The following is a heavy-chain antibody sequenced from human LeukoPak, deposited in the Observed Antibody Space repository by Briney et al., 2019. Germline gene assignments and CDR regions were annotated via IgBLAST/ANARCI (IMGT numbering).Heavy chain of an antibody. CDR1: GFTFSSYG. Sequence: PGRSLRLSCAASGFTFSSYGMHWVRQAPGKGLEWVAVIWYDGSNKYYADSVKGRFTISRDNSKNTLYLQMNSLRAEDTAVYYCARGLRGLGVPAASPGMDVWGQGTTVTVSS. CDR2: IWYDGSNK. J-gene: IGHJ6*02. V-gene: IGHV3-33*01. CDR3: ARGLRGLGVPAASPGMDV. D-gene: IGHD2-2*01.